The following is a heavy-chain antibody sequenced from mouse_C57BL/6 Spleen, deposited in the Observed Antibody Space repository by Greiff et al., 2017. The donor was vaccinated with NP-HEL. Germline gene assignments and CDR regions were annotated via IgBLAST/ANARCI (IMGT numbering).Heavy chain of an antibody. Sequence: QVQLQQPGAELVKPGASVKLSCKASGYTFTSYWMQWVKQRPGQGLEWIGEIDPSDSYTNYNQKFKGKATLTVDTSSSTAYMQLSSLTSEYSAVYYCARRGPHYYAMDYWGQGTSVTVSS. V-gene: IGHV1-50*01. J-gene: IGHJ4*01. CDR1: GYTFTSYW. CDR3: ARRGPHYYAMDY. CDR2: IDPSDSYT.